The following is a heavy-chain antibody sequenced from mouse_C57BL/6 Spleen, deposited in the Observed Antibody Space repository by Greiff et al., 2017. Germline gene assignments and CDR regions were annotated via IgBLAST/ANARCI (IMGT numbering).Heavy chain of an antibody. V-gene: IGHV1-62-2*01. CDR1: GYTFTEYT. D-gene: IGHD2-3*01. CDR3: ARHDSRRYDGYYFDY. Sequence: QVQLQQSGAELVKPGASVKLSCKASGYTFTEYTIHWVKQRSGQGLEWIGWFYPGSGSIKYNENFKDKATLTADKSSSTAYMELRSLTSEDSAVYFWARHDSRRYDGYYFDYWGQGTTLTVSS. J-gene: IGHJ2*01. CDR2: FYPGSGSI.